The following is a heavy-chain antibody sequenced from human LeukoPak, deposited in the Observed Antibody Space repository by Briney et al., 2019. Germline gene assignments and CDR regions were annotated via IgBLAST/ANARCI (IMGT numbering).Heavy chain of an antibody. Sequence: PSETLSLTCTVSGGSISSGDYYWSWIRQPPGKGLEWIGYIYYSGSTYYNPSLKSRVTISVDTSKNQFSLKLSSVTAADTAVYYCARGSGVVVPVEYFQHWGQGTLVTVSS. J-gene: IGHJ1*01. CDR3: ARGSGVVVPVEYFQH. D-gene: IGHD2-2*01. CDR1: GGSISSGDYY. V-gene: IGHV4-30-4*08. CDR2: IYYSGST.